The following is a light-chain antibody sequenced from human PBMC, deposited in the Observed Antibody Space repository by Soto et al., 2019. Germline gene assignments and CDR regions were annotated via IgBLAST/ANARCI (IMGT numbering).Light chain of an antibody. Sequence: SYELTQPPSVSVAPGQTARITCGGNNIGSKSVHWYQQKPGQAPVLVVYDGTDRASGIPERFSGSNSGNTATLTISGVEAGDEADYYCQVWDDTSDHVVFGGGTQLTVL. CDR1: NIGSKS. CDR2: DGT. V-gene: IGLV3-21*02. CDR3: QVWDDTSDHVV. J-gene: IGLJ2*01.